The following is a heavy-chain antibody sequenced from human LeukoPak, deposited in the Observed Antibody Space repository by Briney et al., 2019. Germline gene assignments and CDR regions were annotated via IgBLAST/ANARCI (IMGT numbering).Heavy chain of an antibody. Sequence: NPSETLSLTCTVSGYSISSGYYWGWIRQPPGKGLEWIGSIYHSGSTYYNPSLKSRVTISVDTSKNQFSLKLSSVTAADTAVYYCARARNRGDAFDIWGQGTMVTVSS. J-gene: IGHJ3*02. V-gene: IGHV4-38-2*02. CDR2: IYHSGST. CDR3: ARARNRGDAFDI. CDR1: GYSISSGYY. D-gene: IGHD1-14*01.